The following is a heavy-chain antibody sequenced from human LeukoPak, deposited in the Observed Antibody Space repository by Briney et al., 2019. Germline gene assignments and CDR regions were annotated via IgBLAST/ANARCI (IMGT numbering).Heavy chain of an antibody. CDR2: IRFDGSKD. D-gene: IGHD4-17*01. CDR1: GFTFRRFA. Sequence: GGSLRLSCAASGFTFRRFAMDWVRQAPGKGLEWVAFIRFDGSKDYYADSVKGRFTISRDNAKNTLYLQMNSLRVEDTAVYYCTTELGDNSVFDYWGQGTLVTVSS. CDR3: TTELGDNSVFDY. J-gene: IGHJ4*02. V-gene: IGHV3-30*02.